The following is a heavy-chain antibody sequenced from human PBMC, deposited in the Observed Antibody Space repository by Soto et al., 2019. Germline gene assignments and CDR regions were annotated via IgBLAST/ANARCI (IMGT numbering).Heavy chain of an antibody. J-gene: IGHJ4*02. CDR3: ARTQEYYSGNTCYAHEFDY. Sequence: ASVKVSCKASGYTFTAYYMHWVRRAPGQGLEWMGGINPNSGGTDYAQKFQGRVTMTRDTSSNTAYMELSRLGSDDTAVYFCARTQEYYSGNTCYAHEFDYWGQGTLVTVSS. CDR2: INPNSGGT. CDR1: GYTFTAYY. V-gene: IGHV1-2*02. D-gene: IGHD2-15*01.